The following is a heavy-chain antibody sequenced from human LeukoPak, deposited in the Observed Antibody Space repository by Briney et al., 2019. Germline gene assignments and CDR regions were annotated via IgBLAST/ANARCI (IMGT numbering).Heavy chain of an antibody. CDR2: ISRSGGST. J-gene: IGHJ4*02. CDR1: GFTFSSYA. CDR3: AKDGSGWDYDSSGYYYDY. V-gene: IGHV3-23*01. Sequence: GGSLRLSCAASGFTFSSYAMSWVRQASGKGLEWVSAISRSGGSTYYADSVKGRFTISRDNSKNTLYLQMNSLRAEDTAVYYCAKDGSGWDYDSSGYYYDYWGQGTLVTVSS. D-gene: IGHD3-22*01.